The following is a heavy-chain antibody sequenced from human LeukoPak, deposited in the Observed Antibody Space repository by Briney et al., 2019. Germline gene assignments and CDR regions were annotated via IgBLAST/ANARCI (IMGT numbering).Heavy chain of an antibody. Sequence: GGSLTLSCAASGFTFSSYGMHWVRQAPGKGLEWVAVIWYDGSNKYYADSVKGRFTISRDNSKNTLYLQMNSLRAEDTAVYYCARDYYGSGSYSDYWGQGTLVTVSS. D-gene: IGHD3-10*01. V-gene: IGHV3-33*01. CDR2: IWYDGSNK. J-gene: IGHJ4*02. CDR3: ARDYYGSGSYSDY. CDR1: GFTFSSYG.